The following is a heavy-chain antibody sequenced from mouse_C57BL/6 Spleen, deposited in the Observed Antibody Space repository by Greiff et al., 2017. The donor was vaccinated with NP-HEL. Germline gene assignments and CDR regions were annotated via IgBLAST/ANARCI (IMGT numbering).Heavy chain of an antibody. CDR2: INPYNGGT. CDR1: GYTFTDYY. J-gene: IGHJ2*01. D-gene: IGHD1-1*01. CDR3: ARYNYGSSSDY. Sequence: EVQLQQSGPVLVKPGASVKMSCKASGYTFTDYYMNWVKQSHGKSLEWIGVINPYNGGTSYNQKFKGKATLTVDKSSSTAYMELNSLTSEDSAVYYCARYNYGSSSDYWGQGTTLTVSS. V-gene: IGHV1-19*01.